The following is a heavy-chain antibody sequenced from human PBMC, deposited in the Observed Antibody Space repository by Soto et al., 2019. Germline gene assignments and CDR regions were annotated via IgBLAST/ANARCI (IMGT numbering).Heavy chain of an antibody. CDR3: ARGNLDV. CDR1: AFTLSKFV. CDR2: TSNDGSNT. J-gene: IGHJ6*02. Sequence: PGGFLRLSCAASAFTLSKFVMHWVRQAPGRGLEWVAVTSNDGSNTFYADSVKGRFTISRDNSKNTVYLQMNSLRTEDTAVYYCARGNLDVWGQGTTVTVS. V-gene: IGHV3-30-3*01. D-gene: IGHD1-7*01.